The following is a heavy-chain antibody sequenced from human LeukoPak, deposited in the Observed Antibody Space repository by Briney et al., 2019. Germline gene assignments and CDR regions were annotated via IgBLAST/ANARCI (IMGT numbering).Heavy chain of an antibody. V-gene: IGHV5-51*01. CDR1: GYSFTSYW. CDR2: IYPGDSDT. J-gene: IGHJ4*02. Sequence: GGSLRLSCKGSGYSFTSYWIGWVRQMPGKGLEWMGIIYPGDSDTRYSPSFQGQVTISVDKSISTAYLQWSSLKASDTAMYYCARHFYGGNPFFDYWGQGTLVTVSS. CDR3: ARHFYGGNPFFDY. D-gene: IGHD4-23*01.